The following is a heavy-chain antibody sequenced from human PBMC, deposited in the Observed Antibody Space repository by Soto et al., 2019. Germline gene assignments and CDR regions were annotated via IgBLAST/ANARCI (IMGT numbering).Heavy chain of an antibody. CDR3: ARDGDCSGGSCLFDY. CDR1: GFTFSSYW. D-gene: IGHD2-15*01. V-gene: IGHV3-7*01. J-gene: IGHJ4*02. CDR2: IKQDGSEK. Sequence: GGSLRLSCAASGFTFSSYWMSWVRQAPGKGLEWVANIKQDGSEKYYVDSVKGRFTISRDNAKNSLYLQMNSLRAEDTAVYYCARDGDCSGGSCLFDYWGQGTLVTVSS.